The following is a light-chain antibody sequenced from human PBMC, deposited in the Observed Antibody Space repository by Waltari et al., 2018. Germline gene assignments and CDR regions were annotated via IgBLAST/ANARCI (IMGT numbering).Light chain of an antibody. V-gene: IGKV3-15*01. J-gene: IGKJ2*03. Sequence: IEITHSPATPSVSTGERATLFCRASQSVSSHLAWYQQKPGQAPRLLLFGASTRATGTPARFRGSGSGTEFTLTISSLQSEDFAVYYCQHYDNWLYSFGQGTKVEIK. CDR1: QSVSSH. CDR2: GAS. CDR3: QHYDNWLYS.